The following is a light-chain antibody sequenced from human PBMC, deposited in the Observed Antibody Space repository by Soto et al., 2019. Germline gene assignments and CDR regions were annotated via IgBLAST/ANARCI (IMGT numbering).Light chain of an antibody. CDR3: QQRSSWPLT. CDR1: QGISTW. CDR2: GAS. Sequence: DIQMTQSPSTLSASAGDRVTITCRASQGISTWLAWYQQKPGKAPKLLIYGASSLASGVPSRFSGSGSGTDFTLTISSLEPEDFAVYYCQQRSSWPLTFGQGTRLEIK. V-gene: IGKV1-5*01. J-gene: IGKJ5*01.